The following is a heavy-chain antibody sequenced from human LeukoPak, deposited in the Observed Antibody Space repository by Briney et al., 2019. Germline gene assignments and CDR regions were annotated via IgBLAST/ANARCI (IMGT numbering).Heavy chain of an antibody. Sequence: GRSLRLSCAASGFTFSSYAMHWVRQAPGKGLEWVAVISYDGSNKYYADSVKGRFTISRDNSKNTLYLQMNSLRAEDTAVYYCAKALSTVTTLTAFDYWGQGTLVTVSS. V-gene: IGHV3-30-3*01. D-gene: IGHD4-17*01. J-gene: IGHJ4*02. CDR1: GFTFSSYA. CDR3: AKALSTVTTLTAFDY. CDR2: ISYDGSNK.